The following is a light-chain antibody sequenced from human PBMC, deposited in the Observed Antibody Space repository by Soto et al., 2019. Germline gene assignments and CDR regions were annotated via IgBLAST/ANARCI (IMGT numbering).Light chain of an antibody. V-gene: IGKV4-1*01. CDR2: WAS. CDR3: QQYYSTPFT. J-gene: IGKJ3*01. CDR1: QSVLYSSNNKNY. Sequence: DIVMTQSPDSLAVSLGEGATINCKSSQSVLYSSNNKNYLAWYQQKPGQPPKLLIYWASTRESGVPDRFSGSGSGTDFTLTISSLQAEDVAVYYCQQYYSTPFTVGPGTKVDIK.